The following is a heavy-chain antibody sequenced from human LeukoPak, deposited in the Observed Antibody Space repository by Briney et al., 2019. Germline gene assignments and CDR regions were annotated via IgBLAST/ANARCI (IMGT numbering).Heavy chain of an antibody. V-gene: IGHV3-30*02. Sequence: GGSLRLSCAASGFTFSSYGMHWVRQAPGKGLEWVAFTRYDGSNKYYADSVKGRFTISRDNSKNTLYLQMNSLRAEDTAVYYCAKEHYGSGTDYYYMDVWGKGTTVTISS. CDR2: TRYDGSNK. D-gene: IGHD3-10*01. J-gene: IGHJ6*03. CDR3: AKEHYGSGTDYYYMDV. CDR1: GFTFSSYG.